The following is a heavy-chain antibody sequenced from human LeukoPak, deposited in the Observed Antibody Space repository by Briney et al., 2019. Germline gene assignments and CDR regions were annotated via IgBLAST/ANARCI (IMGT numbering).Heavy chain of an antibody. D-gene: IGHD5-18*01. J-gene: IGHJ4*02. CDR3: AHRDTTMVRVDY. V-gene: IGHV3-15*01. CDR1: GFTFRNAS. CDR2: IKSKTDGGRT. Sequence: GRSLRLSCAASGFTFRNASMSWVRQAPGKGLEWVGRIKSKTDGGRTDYAAPVKGRFTISRDDSKNTLYLEMNSLTTEDTAVYFCAHRDTTMVRVDYWGQGTLVTVSS.